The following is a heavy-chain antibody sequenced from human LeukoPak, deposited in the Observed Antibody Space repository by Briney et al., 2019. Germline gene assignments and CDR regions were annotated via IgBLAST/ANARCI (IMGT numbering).Heavy chain of an antibody. Sequence: SETLSLTCTVSGGSLNISSYYWGWIRQPPGKGLEWIGSIYYSGRTYYNPSLKIQVTIFVDTSKNQFSLKLNSVTAADTAVYYCARSQATAMVSDYWGQGTLVTVSS. V-gene: IGHV4-39*01. CDR2: IYYSGRT. CDR3: ARSQATAMVSDY. D-gene: IGHD2-2*01. CDR1: GGSLNISSYY. J-gene: IGHJ4*02.